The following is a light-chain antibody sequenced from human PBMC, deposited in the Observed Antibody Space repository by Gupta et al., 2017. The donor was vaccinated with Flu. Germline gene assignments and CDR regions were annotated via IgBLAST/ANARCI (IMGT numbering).Light chain of an antibody. CDR1: QSVNTR. CDR3: QQQRTNWPLT. J-gene: IGKJ4*01. CDR2: DTS. Sequence: EIVLTTSTATLSLSPGERASLSCRASQSVNTRLAWYQQQRGQPPTLLIYDTSNRASGIPARFSGSGSGTDFTLTISSLEPEDFAVYFCQQQRTNWPLTFGGGTRVEIK. V-gene: IGKV3-11*01.